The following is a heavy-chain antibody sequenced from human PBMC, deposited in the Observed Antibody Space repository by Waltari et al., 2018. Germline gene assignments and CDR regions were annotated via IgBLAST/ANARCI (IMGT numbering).Heavy chain of an antibody. CDR2: ISFSGSTI. V-gene: IGHV3-11*04. CDR1: GFTFSDYY. Sequence: QVQLVESGGGLVKPGGSLRLSCAASGFTFSDYYISWIRQAPGKGLEWVSYISFSGSTIYYADSVKGRFTISRDNAKNSLYLQMNSLRAEDTAVYYCAREAGENYYYDSLGFDPWGQGTLVTVSS. CDR3: AREAGENYYYDSLGFDP. J-gene: IGHJ5*02. D-gene: IGHD3-22*01.